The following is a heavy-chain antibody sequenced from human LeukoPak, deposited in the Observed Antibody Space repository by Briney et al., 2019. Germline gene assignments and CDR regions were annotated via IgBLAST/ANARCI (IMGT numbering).Heavy chain of an antibody. D-gene: IGHD3-22*01. V-gene: IGHV3-23*01. CDR1: GFTFSSYA. CDR2: ISGSGGST. CDR3: AKNPAWYYESRGSDDIVWFGY. J-gene: IGHJ4*02. Sequence: GGSLRLSCAASGFTFSSYAMSWVRQAPGEGREWVSAISGSGGSTYYADSVKGRFTSSRDNSKNTVYLQMNSLGAEDTAVYYCAKNPAWYYESRGSDDIVWFGYWGQGTLVTGSS.